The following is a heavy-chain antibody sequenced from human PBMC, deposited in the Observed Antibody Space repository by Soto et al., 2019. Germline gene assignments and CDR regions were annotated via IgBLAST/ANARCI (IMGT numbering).Heavy chain of an antibody. Sequence: QVQLVESGGSVVQPGRSLRLSCAASRFTFSSYTLHWVRQAPGKGLEWVALISYDGSNKYYADSVKGRFTISRDNSKNTLYLQMNSLRPEDTALFYCARGPYDFWSGYIADAFDVWGQGTMVTVSS. V-gene: IGHV3-30-3*01. CDR1: RFTFSSYT. D-gene: IGHD3-3*01. CDR2: ISYDGSNK. CDR3: ARGPYDFWSGYIADAFDV. J-gene: IGHJ3*01.